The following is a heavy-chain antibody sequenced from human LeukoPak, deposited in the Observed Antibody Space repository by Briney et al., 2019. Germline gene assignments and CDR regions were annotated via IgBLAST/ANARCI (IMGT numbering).Heavy chain of an antibody. CDR3: ARGGSIVGATPHDAFDI. Sequence: PSETLSLSCTVSGASISSYYWSWIRHPPGKGWGWIGYMFYSGSTNYNPSLKSRVTISVDTSNNQFSLKLSSVTAADTAVYYCARGGSIVGATPHDAFDIWGQGTLVTVSS. D-gene: IGHD1-26*01. CDR1: GASISSYY. CDR2: MFYSGST. J-gene: IGHJ3*02. V-gene: IGHV4-59*13.